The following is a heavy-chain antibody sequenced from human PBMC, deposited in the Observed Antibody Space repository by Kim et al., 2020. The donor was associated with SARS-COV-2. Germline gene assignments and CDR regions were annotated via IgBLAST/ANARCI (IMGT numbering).Heavy chain of an antibody. CDR3: ASEYGDYDNYYGMDV. CDR2: INPSGGST. V-gene: IGHV1-46*01. J-gene: IGHJ6*02. CDR1: GYTFTSYY. Sequence: ASVKVSCKASGYTFTSYYMHWVRQAPGQGLEWMGIINPSGGSTSYAQKFQGRVTMTRDTSTSTVYMELSSLRSEDTAVYYCASEYGDYDNYYGMDVWGQGTTVTVSS. D-gene: IGHD4-17*01.